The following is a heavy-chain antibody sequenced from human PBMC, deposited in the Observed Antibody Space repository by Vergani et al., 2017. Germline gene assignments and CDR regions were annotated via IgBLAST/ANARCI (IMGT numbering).Heavy chain of an antibody. CDR2: IYTSGST. CDR1: GGSISSGSYY. CDR3: ARGGVAQLVEFDY. V-gene: IGHV4-61*02. J-gene: IGHJ4*02. D-gene: IGHD6-6*01. Sequence: QVQLQESGPGLVKPSQTLSLTCTVSGGSISSGSYYWSWIRQPAGKGLEWIGRIYTSGSTNYNPSLKSRVTISVDTSKNQFSLKLSSVTAADTAVYYCARGGVAQLVEFDYWGQGTLVTVSS.